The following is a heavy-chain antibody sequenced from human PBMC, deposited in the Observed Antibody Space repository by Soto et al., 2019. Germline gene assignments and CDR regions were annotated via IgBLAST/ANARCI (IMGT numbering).Heavy chain of an antibody. D-gene: IGHD2-21*02. CDR2: VYHTGDT. J-gene: IGHJ5*02. CDR3: AREIVTAGGNNYFDP. Sequence: PSETLSLTCGVSGGTVASSHWWSRVRQSPGRGLEWIGNVYHTGDTNFNPSLQSRVTFSVDKSNNQFSLRLTSVTAADTAVYFCAREIVTAGGNNYFDPWGPGTLVTVSS. V-gene: IGHV4-4*02. CDR1: GGTVASSHW.